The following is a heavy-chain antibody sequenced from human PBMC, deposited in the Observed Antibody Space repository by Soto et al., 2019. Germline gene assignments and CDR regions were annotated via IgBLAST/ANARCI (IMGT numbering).Heavy chain of an antibody. J-gene: IGHJ4*02. CDR1: GGSISSSSYX. CDR3: ATSLPARFLEWVL. V-gene: IGHV4-39*01. Sequence: SETLSLTCTVSGGSISSSSYXXGWIRXPPGKGLEWIGSIYYSGSTYYNPSLKSRVTISVDTSKNQFSLKLSSVTAADTAVYYCATSLPARFLEWVLWGQGTLVTVSS. D-gene: IGHD3-3*01. CDR2: IYYSGST.